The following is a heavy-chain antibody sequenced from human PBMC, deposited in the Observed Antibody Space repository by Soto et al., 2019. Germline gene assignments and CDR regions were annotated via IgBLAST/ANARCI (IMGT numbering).Heavy chain of an antibody. J-gene: IGHJ4*02. Sequence: QVQLQESGPGLVKPSETLSLTCTVSGGSINNYYWSWVRQPPGKGLEWIGYIYYTRSTNYNPSLKSRVTISIDMSKNQFSLKLNSVTAADTAVYYCARIKSSTLDYWGQGTLVTVSS. CDR2: IYYTRST. V-gene: IGHV4-59*01. CDR3: ARIKSSTLDY. CDR1: GGSINNYY. D-gene: IGHD6-19*01.